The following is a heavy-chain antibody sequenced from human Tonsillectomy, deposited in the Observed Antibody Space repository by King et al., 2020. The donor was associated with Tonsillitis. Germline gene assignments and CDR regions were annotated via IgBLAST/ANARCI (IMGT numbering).Heavy chain of an antibody. CDR1: GGSITSYY. D-gene: IGHD6-13*01. CDR3: ARQFSSSWSMGGYYYYMDV. CDR2: IFYSVSA. V-gene: IGHV4-59*08. Sequence: VQLQESGPGLVKPSETLSLTCTVSGGSITSYYWSWIRQPPGKGLEWIGDIFYSVSANYNPSLNSRVTISVDTSKTQISLKLTSVTAADTAVYYCARQFSSSWSMGGYYYYMDVWGKGTTVTVSS. J-gene: IGHJ6*03.